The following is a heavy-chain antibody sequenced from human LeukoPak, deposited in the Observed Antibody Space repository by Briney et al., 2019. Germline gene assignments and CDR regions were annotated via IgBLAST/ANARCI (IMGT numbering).Heavy chain of an antibody. CDR2: ISSSGSPI. Sequence: SGGSLRLSCAASGFTFSSYEMNWVRQAPGKGLEWVSYISSSGSPIYYADSLKGRFTISRDNAKNSLYLQMNSLRAEDTAVYYCARGMARTRITVAGGDYWGQGTLVTVSS. CDR3: ARGMARTRITVAGGDY. D-gene: IGHD6-19*01. CDR1: GFTFSSYE. V-gene: IGHV3-48*03. J-gene: IGHJ4*02.